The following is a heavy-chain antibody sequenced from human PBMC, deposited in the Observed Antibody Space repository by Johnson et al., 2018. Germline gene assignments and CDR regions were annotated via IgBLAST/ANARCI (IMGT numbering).Heavy chain of an antibody. J-gene: IGHJ6*03. V-gene: IGHV3-66*02. CDR2: IYNGDST. D-gene: IGHD6-19*01. CDR3: ARDKVAGHYYYMDV. CDR1: GFTVSTSY. Sequence: VQLVQSGGALVQPGGSLRLSCAASGFTVSTSYMSWVRQAPGNGLEWVSGIYNGDSTYYADSVKGRFTIARDNSKNTRYLQMNSLRAEETAVYYCARDKVAGHYYYMDVWGKGTTVTVSS.